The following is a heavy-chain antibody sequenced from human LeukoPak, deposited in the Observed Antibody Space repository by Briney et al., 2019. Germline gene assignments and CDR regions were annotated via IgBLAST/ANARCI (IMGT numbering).Heavy chain of an antibody. D-gene: IGHD3-22*01. J-gene: IGHJ4*02. CDR3: ARADYYDSSGYGY. CDR2: IYYSGST. Sequence: SETLSLTCTVSGGSISSYYWSWIRQPPGKGLEWIGYIYYSGSTNYNPSLKSRVTISVDTAKNQFSLKLSSVTAADTAVYYCARADYYDSSGYGYWGQGTLVTVSS. CDR1: GGSISSYY. V-gene: IGHV4-59*01.